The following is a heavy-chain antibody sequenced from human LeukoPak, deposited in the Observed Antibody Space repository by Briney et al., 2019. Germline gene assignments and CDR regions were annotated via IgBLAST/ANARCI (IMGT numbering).Heavy chain of an antibody. J-gene: IGHJ4*02. D-gene: IGHD3-22*01. CDR1: GFTFSGSA. CDR2: IRSKANSYAT. CDR3: TRAGTYYYDSSGYYYVDY. V-gene: IGHV3-73*01. Sequence: TGGSLRLSCAASGFTFSGSAMHWVRQASGKGLEWVGRIRSKANSYATAYAASVKGRFTISRDDSKNTAYLQMNSLKTEDTAVYYCTRAGTYYYDSSGYYYVDYWGQGTLVTVSS.